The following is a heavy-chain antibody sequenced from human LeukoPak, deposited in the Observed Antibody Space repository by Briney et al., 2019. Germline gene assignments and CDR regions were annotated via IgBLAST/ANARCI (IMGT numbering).Heavy chain of an antibody. CDR3: ARYGDYGINFDY. V-gene: IGHV4-39*01. Sequence: SETLSLTCTVSGGSISSSSYYWGWIRQPPGTGLEWIGSIYYSGSTYYNPSLKSRVTISVDTSKNQFPLKLSSVTAADTAVYYCARYGDYGINFDYWGQGTLVTVSS. CDR2: IYYSGST. J-gene: IGHJ4*02. D-gene: IGHD4-17*01. CDR1: GGSISSSSYY.